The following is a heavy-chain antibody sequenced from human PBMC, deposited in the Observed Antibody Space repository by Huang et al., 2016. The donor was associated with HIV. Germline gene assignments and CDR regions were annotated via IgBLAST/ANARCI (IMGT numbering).Heavy chain of an antibody. V-gene: IGHV3-30-3*01. J-gene: IGHJ6*03. CDR1: GFTFSNYG. Sequence: QVQLVESGGGVVQPGRSLRLSCAASGFTFSNYGRDGVRQAPGNGVGWVAVNSNDGSKKYYTDAVKGRFTISRDNSKNALYLQMNSLRAEDTAVYYCARRAVAGIYYYYYMDVWGKGTTVTVSS. D-gene: IGHD6-19*01. CDR3: ARRAVAGIYYYYYMDV. CDR2: NSNDGSKK.